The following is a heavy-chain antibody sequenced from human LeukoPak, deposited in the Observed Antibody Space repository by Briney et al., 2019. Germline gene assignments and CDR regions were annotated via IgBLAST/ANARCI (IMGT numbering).Heavy chain of an antibody. CDR2: IYYSGST. Sequence: SETLSLTCTVSGGSISSSSYYWGWIRQPPGKGLEWIGSIYYSGSTYYNPSLKSRVTISVDTSKNQFSLKLSSVTAADTAVYYCAREYYYDSSGYYYWGQGTLVTVSS. CDR1: GGSISSSSYY. D-gene: IGHD3-22*01. CDR3: AREYYYDSSGYYY. J-gene: IGHJ4*02. V-gene: IGHV4-39*01.